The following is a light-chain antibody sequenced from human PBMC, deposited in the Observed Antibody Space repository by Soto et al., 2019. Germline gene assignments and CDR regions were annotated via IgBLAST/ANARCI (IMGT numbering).Light chain of an antibody. CDR1: QSISSY. J-gene: IGKJ2*01. Sequence: DIQMTQSPSSLSASVGDRVTITCRASQSISSYLNWYQQKPGKAPKLLIYGASSLQSGVPSRFSGSVSGTDFTLTVSSLQPEDFATYYCQHTYSTPYTFGQGTKLEIK. V-gene: IGKV1-39*01. CDR3: QHTYSTPYT. CDR2: GAS.